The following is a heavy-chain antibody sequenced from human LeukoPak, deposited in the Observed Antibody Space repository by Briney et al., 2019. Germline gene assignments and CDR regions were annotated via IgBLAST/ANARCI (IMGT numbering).Heavy chain of an antibody. Sequence: ASVKVSCKASGYTFTDYYMHWVRQAPGQGLEWMGWINPNSGGTNYAQKFQGWVTMTRDTSISTAYMELSRLRSDDTAVYYCAREDTKGAFDIRGQGTMVTVSS. CDR2: INPNSGGT. CDR1: GYTFTDYY. V-gene: IGHV1-2*04. D-gene: IGHD2-8*01. J-gene: IGHJ3*02. CDR3: AREDTKGAFDI.